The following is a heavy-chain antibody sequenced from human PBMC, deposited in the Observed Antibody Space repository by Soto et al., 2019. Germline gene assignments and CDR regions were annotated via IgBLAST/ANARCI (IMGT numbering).Heavy chain of an antibody. V-gene: IGHV3-23*01. CDR1: GFTFNSYA. CDR3: AKLMVVTAIHSNFDY. CDR2: ISASGGST. D-gene: IGHD2-21*02. J-gene: IGHJ4*02. Sequence: EVQLLESGGGLVQPGGSLRLSCAASGFTFNSYAMSWVRQPPGKGLECVSTISASGGSTYYADSVKGRFTISRDNSENTLYLQMNSLRAEDTAVYYCAKLMVVTAIHSNFDYWGQGALVTVSS.